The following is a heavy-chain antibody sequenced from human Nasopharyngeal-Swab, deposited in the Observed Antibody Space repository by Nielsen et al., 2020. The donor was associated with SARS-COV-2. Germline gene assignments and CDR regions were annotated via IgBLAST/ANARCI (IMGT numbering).Heavy chain of an antibody. Sequence: ASVKVSCKASGYTFTGYYMHWVRQAPGQGLEWMGRINPNSGGPNYAPKFQGRVTMTRDTSISTAYMELSRLRSDDTAVYYCAYSSSFGYFDYWGQGTLVTVSS. V-gene: IGHV1-2*06. CDR2: INPNSGGP. CDR3: AYSSSFGYFDY. CDR1: GYTFTGYY. D-gene: IGHD6-6*01. J-gene: IGHJ4*02.